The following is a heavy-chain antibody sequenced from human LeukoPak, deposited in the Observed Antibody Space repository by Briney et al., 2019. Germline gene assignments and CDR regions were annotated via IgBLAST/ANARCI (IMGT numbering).Heavy chain of an antibody. D-gene: IGHD3-9*01. CDR2: ISGSGGTT. V-gene: IGHV3-23*01. CDR1: GFTFSSDG. Sequence: PGGTLRLSCAASGFTFSSDGMSWVRQAPGKGLEWVSAISGSGGTTYYADSVKGRFTISRDNAKNSLYLQMNSLRAEDTAVYYCARLYYDILTGEDYFDYWGQGTLVTVSS. CDR3: ARLYYDILTGEDYFDY. J-gene: IGHJ4*02.